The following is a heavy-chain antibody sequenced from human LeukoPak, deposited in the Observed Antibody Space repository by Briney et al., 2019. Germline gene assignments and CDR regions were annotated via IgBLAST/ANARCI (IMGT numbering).Heavy chain of an antibody. J-gene: IGHJ4*02. CDR1: GFTFSYYY. CDR2: ISSSGSTI. Sequence: GGSLRLSCAASGFTFSYYYMSWIRQAPGKGLEWVSYISSSGSTIYYADSVKGRFTISRDNAKNSLYLQMNSLRAEDTAVYYCARAFDIVVVVAATSAFDYWGQGTLVTVSS. V-gene: IGHV3-11*01. CDR3: ARAFDIVVVVAATSAFDY. D-gene: IGHD2-15*01.